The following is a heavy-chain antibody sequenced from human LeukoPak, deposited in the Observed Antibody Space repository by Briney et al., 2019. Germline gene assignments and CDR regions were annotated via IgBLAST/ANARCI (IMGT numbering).Heavy chain of an antibody. D-gene: IGHD6-13*01. J-gene: IGHJ4*02. CDR2: ISGSSSAI. CDR1: GFTFSTYH. V-gene: IGHV3-48*04. Sequence: GGSLRLSCAASGFTFSTYHMNWVRQTPGKGLEWVSSISGSSSAIYYADSVKGRFPISRDNAKNSLFLQMDSLRAEDTAVYYCARGAAAGSFDYWGQGTLVTVSS. CDR3: ARGAAAGSFDY.